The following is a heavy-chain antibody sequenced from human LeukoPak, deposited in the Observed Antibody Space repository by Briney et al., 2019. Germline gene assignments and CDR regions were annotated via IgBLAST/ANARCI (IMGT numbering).Heavy chain of an antibody. V-gene: IGHV1-46*01. CDR1: GYTFTSYY. CDR3: ARGPRGSGSRRFNWFDP. Sequence: ASVKVSCKASGYTFTSYYMHWVRQAPGQGLELMGIINPSGGSTSYAQKFQGRVTMTRDTSTSTVYMELSSLRSEDTAVYYCARGPRGSGSRRFNWFDPWGQGTLVTVSS. D-gene: IGHD3-10*01. CDR2: INPSGGST. J-gene: IGHJ5*02.